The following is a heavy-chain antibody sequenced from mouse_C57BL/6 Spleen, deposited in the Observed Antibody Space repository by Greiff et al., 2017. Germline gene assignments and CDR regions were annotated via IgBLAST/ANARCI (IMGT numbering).Heavy chain of an antibody. D-gene: IGHD1-1*01. CDR2: INYDGSST. CDR3: ARSYYYGSSYYFDY. J-gene: IGHJ2*01. Sequence: DVHLVESEGGLVQPGSSMKLSCTASGFTFSDYYMAWVRQVPEKGLEWVANINYDGSSTYYLDSLKSRFIISRDNAKNILYLQMSSLKSEDTATYYCARSYYYGSSYYFDYWGQGTTLTVSS. CDR1: GFTFSDYY. V-gene: IGHV5-16*01.